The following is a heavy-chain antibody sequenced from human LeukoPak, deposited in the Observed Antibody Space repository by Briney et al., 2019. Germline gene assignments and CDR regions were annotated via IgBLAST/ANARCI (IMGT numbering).Heavy chain of an antibody. Sequence: ASVKVSCKASGGTFNNYAISWVRQAPGQGLEWVGGIIPIFATANYAQNFQGRVTITADKSTSTAYMELSSLRSDDTAVYYCARAVYGSGGQFDYWGQGTLVTVSS. J-gene: IGHJ4*02. CDR1: GGTFNNYA. V-gene: IGHV1-69*06. CDR3: ARAVYGSGGQFDY. D-gene: IGHD3-10*01. CDR2: IIPIFATA.